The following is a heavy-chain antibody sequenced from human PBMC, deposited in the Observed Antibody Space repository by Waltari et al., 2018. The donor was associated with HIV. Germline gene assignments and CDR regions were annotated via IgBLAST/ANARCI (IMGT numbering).Heavy chain of an antibody. D-gene: IGHD6-19*01. CDR1: GYSFTSYW. Sequence: EVQLVQSGAEVKKPGESLKISCKGSGYSFTSYWIGLVRQMPGKGLEWMGIIFPDDSETRYHPSFQGQITISTDKSISTAYLQWSSLKASDTAMYYCARASQWLEGVFDYWSQGTLVTVSS. J-gene: IGHJ4*02. CDR2: IFPDDSET. V-gene: IGHV5-51*01. CDR3: ARASQWLEGVFDY.